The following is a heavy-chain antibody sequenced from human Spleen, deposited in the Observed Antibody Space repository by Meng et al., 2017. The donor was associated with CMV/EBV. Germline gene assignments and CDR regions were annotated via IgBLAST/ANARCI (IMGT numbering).Heavy chain of an antibody. D-gene: IGHD6-6*01. V-gene: IGHV5-51*01. CDR2: IYPGDSDT. CDR3: ARLSIAAPLGMDV. J-gene: IGHJ6*02. Sequence: GESLKISCKGSGYGFSNYWIGWVRQMPGKGLEWMGIIYPGDSDTRYSPSFQGQVTISADKSISTAYLQWSSLKASDTAMYYCARLSIAAPLGMDVWGQGTTVTVSS. CDR1: GYGFSNYW.